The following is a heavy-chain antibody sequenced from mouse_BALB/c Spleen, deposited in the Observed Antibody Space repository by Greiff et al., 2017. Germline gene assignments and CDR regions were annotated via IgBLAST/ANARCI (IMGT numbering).Heavy chain of an antibody. CDR1: GYTFTSYY. CDR3: ARDGRYDQDYYAMDY. V-gene: IGHV1S56*01. J-gene: IGHJ4*01. CDR2: IYPGNVNT. D-gene: IGHD2-14*01. Sequence: VKLQESGPELVKPGASVRISCKASGYTFTSYYIHWVKQRPGQGLEWIGWIYPGNVNTKYNEKFKGKATLTADKSSSTAYMQLSSLTSEDSAVYFCARDGRYDQDYYAMDYWGQGTSVTVSS.